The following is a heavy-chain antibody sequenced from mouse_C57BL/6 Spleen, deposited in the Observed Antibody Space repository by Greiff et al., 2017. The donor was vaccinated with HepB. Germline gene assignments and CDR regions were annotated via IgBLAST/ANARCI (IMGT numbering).Heavy chain of an antibody. V-gene: IGHV1-80*01. CDR2: IYPGDGDT. CDR3: ARGGNYPYDYAMDY. Sequence: QVQLQQSGAELVKPGASVKISCKASGYAFSSYWMNWVKQRPGKGLEWIGQIYPGDGDTNYNGKFKGKATLTADKSSSTAYMQLSSLTSEDSAVYFCARGGNYPYDYAMDYWGQGTSVTVSS. CDR1: GYAFSSYW. J-gene: IGHJ4*01. D-gene: IGHD2-1*01.